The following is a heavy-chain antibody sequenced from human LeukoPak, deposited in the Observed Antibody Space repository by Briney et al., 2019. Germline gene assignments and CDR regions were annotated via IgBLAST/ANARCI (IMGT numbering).Heavy chain of an antibody. D-gene: IGHD2-15*01. Sequence: KPSETLSLTCTVSGGSITRGAYYWSWIRQHPGKGLEWIGYIYHSGKTYYNPSLRSRVTLSVDTSDNQFSLKLLSVTAADTAVYYCAREAPSSAGLIDPWGQGTLVTVSS. CDR2: IYHSGKT. CDR1: GGSITRGAYY. J-gene: IGHJ5*02. CDR3: AREAPSSAGLIDP. V-gene: IGHV4-31*03.